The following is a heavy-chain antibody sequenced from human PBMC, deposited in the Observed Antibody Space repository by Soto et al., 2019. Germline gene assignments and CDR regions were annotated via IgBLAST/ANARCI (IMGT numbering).Heavy chain of an antibody. J-gene: IGHJ4*02. CDR1: GFTFSSYA. CDR2: ISGSGGST. D-gene: IGHD2-15*01. Sequence: GGSLRLSCAASGFTFSSYAMSWVRQAPGKGLEWVSAISGSGGSTYYADSVKGRFTISRDNSKNTLYLQMNSLRAEDTAVYYCAKIEGFLWWQGYFDYWGQGTLVTVSS. CDR3: AKIEGFLWWQGYFDY. V-gene: IGHV3-23*01.